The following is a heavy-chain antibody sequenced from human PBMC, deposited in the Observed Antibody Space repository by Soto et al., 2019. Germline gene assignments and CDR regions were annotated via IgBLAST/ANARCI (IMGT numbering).Heavy chain of an antibody. CDR2: INPNSGGT. CDR1: EGTFSCHT. J-gene: IGHJ6*02. D-gene: IGHD4-4*01. Sequence: SVNVSCKASEGTFSCHTIRSLRLALEQGLEWMGWINPNSGGTKYAQKIQDRVTMTRDTSTSTAYLQCNTLQASDTAMYYCARHISNFRDHYYAMDVWGQGIRVTVTS. CDR3: ARHISNFRDHYYAMDV. V-gene: IGHV1-2*02.